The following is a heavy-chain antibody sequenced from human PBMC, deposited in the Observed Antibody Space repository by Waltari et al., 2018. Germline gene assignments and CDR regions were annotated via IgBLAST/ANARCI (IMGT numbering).Heavy chain of an antibody. CDR1: GGSISSGDYY. Sequence: QVQLQESGPGLVKPSQTLSLTCTVSGGSISSGDYYWSWIRQPPGKGLEWIGYIYYSGSTYYNPSLKSRVTISVDTSKNQFSLKLSSVTAADTAVYYCARARGGSYSIHALAFDIWGQGTMVTVSS. V-gene: IGHV4-30-4*08. J-gene: IGHJ3*02. D-gene: IGHD1-26*01. CDR2: IYYSGST. CDR3: ARARGGSYSIHALAFDI.